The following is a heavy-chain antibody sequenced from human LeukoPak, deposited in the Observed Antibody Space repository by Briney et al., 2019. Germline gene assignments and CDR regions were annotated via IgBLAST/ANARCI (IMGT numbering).Heavy chain of an antibody. V-gene: IGHV3-20*04. CDR3: AKRGITGTTRYFDY. Sequence: GGSLRLSCAASGFTFDDYGMSWVRQAPGKGLEWVSGINWNGGSTGYADSVKGRFTISRGNSKNTLYLQMNSLRAEDTAVYYCAKRGITGTTRYFDYWGQGTLVTVSS. D-gene: IGHD1-14*01. CDR2: INWNGGST. J-gene: IGHJ4*02. CDR1: GFTFDDYG.